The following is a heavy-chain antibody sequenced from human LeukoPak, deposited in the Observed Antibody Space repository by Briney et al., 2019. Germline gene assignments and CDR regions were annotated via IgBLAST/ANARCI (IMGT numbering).Heavy chain of an antibody. J-gene: IGHJ4*02. CDR3: ARPRGSGLRYYFDY. D-gene: IGHD2-15*01. V-gene: IGHV3-30*03. CDR2: ISHDGSNK. Sequence: GGSLRLSCAASGFTFSSYGMHWVRQAPGKGLEWVAVISHDGSNKYYSDSVKGRFTISRDNSKNTLYLQMGSLRAEDMAVYYCARPRGSGLRYYFDYWGQGTLVTVSS. CDR1: GFTFSSYG.